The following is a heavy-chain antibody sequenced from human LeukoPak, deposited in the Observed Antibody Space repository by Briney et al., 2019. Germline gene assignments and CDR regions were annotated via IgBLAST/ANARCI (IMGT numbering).Heavy chain of an antibody. CDR1: GFTVSSNY. CDR2: IYSGGST. J-gene: IGHJ6*03. Sequence: GGSLRLSCAASGFTVSSNYMSWVRQAPGKGLEWVSVIYSGGSTYYADSVKGRFTISRDNSKNTLYLQMNSLRAEDTAVYYCARGLSVDGDYAPHYYYMDVWGKGTTVTVSS. D-gene: IGHD4-17*01. CDR3: ARGLSVDGDYAPHYYYMDV. V-gene: IGHV3-53*01.